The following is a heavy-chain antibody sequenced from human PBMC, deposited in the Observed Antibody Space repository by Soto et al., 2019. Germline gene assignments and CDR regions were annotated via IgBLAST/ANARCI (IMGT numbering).Heavy chain of an antibody. J-gene: IGHJ5*02. CDR3: ARDAISMVRGTNNWFDP. CDR1: GFSFSDHA. D-gene: IGHD3-10*01. V-gene: IGHV3-23*01. Sequence: GGSLRIGCEACGFSFSDHAISGVRQAPGKGLEWVSAISGNGIATYYADSVKGRFTISRDNSKNTLYLQMNRLRADDTAVYYCARDAISMVRGTNNWFDPWGQGTLVTVPS. CDR2: ISGNGIAT.